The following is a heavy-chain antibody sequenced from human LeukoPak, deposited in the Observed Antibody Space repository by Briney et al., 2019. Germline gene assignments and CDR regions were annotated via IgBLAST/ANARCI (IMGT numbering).Heavy chain of an antibody. Sequence: GGSLRLSCAASGFTLSSYSMNWVCPAPGKGLEWVSYISSSGSTRYSARSVRGRFTISRDNPQNTLYLQMNSLRAEDSALYYCTRFGDYGEYWGQGTLVTVSS. D-gene: IGHD3-10*01. CDR1: GFTLSSYS. CDR3: TRFGDYGEY. CDR2: ISSSGSTR. J-gene: IGHJ4*02. V-gene: IGHV3-48*01.